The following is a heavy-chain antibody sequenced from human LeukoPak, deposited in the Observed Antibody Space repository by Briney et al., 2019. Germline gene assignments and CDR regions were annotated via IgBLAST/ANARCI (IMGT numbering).Heavy chain of an antibody. Sequence: SETLSLTCTVSGGSISSSNYYWGWIRQPPGKGLEGIGRIYYSGSTYYNPSLKSRVTISVDTSKNQFSLKLSSVTAADTAVYYCARLDGYCSGGSCYSVSFVDPWGQGTLVTVSS. CDR1: GGSISSSNYY. CDR2: IYYSGST. V-gene: IGHV4-39*01. CDR3: ARLDGYCSGGSCYSVSFVDP. J-gene: IGHJ5*02. D-gene: IGHD2-15*01.